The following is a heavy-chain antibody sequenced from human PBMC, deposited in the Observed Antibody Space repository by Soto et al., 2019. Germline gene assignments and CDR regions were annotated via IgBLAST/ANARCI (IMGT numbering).Heavy chain of an antibody. V-gene: IGHV1-18*01. CDR3: ARDTTYSSDWNFDY. CDR2: ISGYNGNT. J-gene: IGHJ4*02. CDR1: GYTLSNYA. D-gene: IGHD6-19*01. Sequence: QVQLVQSGAEVKKPGASVKVSCKASGYTLSNYAITWVRQAPGQGLEWMGWISGYNGNTNYAQKLQGRVTMTTDTSTSTVYMELRSLRSDDTAVYYCARDTTYSSDWNFDYWGQGTLVTVSS.